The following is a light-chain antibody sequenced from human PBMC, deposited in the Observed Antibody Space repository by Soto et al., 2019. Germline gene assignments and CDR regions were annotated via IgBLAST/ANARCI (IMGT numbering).Light chain of an antibody. Sequence: DIPMTQSPSTLSASVGDRVTITCRASQSISSWLAWYQQKPGKAPKLLLYYASSLEGGVPSRLSGSGSGAEVTLTISSLQDDDFATLYCRQYNSYSAWTFGQGTKVEIK. J-gene: IGKJ1*01. CDR3: RQYNSYSAWT. CDR1: QSISSW. CDR2: YAS. V-gene: IGKV1-5*01.